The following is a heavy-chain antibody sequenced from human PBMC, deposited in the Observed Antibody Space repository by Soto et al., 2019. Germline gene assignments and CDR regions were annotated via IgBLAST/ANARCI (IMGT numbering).Heavy chain of an antibody. CDR2: ISPKFGRT. D-gene: IGHD2-15*01. CDR1: DYIFLAYG. V-gene: IGHV1-18*01. J-gene: IGHJ2*01. CDR3: ARDDCNGGSCDGGHYLDL. Sequence: QVQLVQSGPEVKKAEASVKVSCTAPTDYIFLAYGFDWVRQAPGQGLEWMGWISPKFGRTNYARTLQDRFTMTTDVSTNSVSMELRDLRSDDTAVYYCARDDCNGGSCDGGHYLDLWGRGTPISVSS.